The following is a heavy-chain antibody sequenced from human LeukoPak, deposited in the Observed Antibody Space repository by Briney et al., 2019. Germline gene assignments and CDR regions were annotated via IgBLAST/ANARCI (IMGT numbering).Heavy chain of an antibody. CDR3: AKNEKGSFDY. V-gene: IGHV4-4*07. CDR2: IYTSGST. D-gene: IGHD3-10*01. J-gene: IGHJ4*02. Sequence: SETLSLTCTVSGGSISSYYWTWIRQPAGKGLEWIGRIYTSGSTNYNPSLNSRVTMSVDTSKNQFSLRLSSLTAADTAVYYCAKNEKGSFDYWGQGTLVAVSS. CDR1: GGSISSYY.